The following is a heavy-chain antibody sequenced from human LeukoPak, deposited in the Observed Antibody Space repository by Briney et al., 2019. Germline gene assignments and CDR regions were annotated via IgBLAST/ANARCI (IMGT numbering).Heavy chain of an antibody. Sequence: SETLSLTCTVSGGSISSSSYYWGWIRQPPGKGLEWIGSIYYSGSTYYNPSLKSRVTISVDTSKNQFSLKLSSVTAADTAVYYCAGLTYYYDSSGYHLDYWGRGTLVTVSS. V-gene: IGHV4-39*01. CDR3: AGLTYYYDSSGYHLDY. CDR1: GGSISSSSYY. CDR2: IYYSGST. J-gene: IGHJ4*02. D-gene: IGHD3-22*01.